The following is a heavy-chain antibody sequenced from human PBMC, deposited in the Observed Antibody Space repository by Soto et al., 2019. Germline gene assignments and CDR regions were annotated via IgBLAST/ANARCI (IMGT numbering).Heavy chain of an antibody. Sequence: ASVKVSCKASGYTFTSYGISWVRQAPGQGLEWMGWISAYNGNTNYAQKLQGRVTMTTDTSTSTAYMELRSLRSDDTAVYYCASSQPQRYYYDSGGYLYWGQGTLVTVSS. V-gene: IGHV1-18*04. J-gene: IGHJ4*02. D-gene: IGHD3-22*01. CDR1: GYTFTSYG. CDR2: ISAYNGNT. CDR3: ASSQPQRYYYDSGGYLY.